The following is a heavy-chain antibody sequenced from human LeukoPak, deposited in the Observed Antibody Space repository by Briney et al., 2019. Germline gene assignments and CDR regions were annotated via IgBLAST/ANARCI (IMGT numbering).Heavy chain of an antibody. D-gene: IGHD2-15*01. CDR2: INHSGST. CDR1: GGSFSGYY. CDR3: ARGLGVVVVAERTYFDY. V-gene: IGHV4-34*01. J-gene: IGHJ4*02. Sequence: SETLSLTCAVYGGSFSGYYWSWIRQPPGKGLEWIGEINHSGSTNYNPSLKSRVTISVDTSKNQFSLKLSSVTAADTAVYYCARGLGVVVVAERTYFDYWGQGTLVTVSS.